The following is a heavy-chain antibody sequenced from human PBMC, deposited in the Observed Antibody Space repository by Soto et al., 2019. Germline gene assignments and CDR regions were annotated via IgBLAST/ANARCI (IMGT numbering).Heavy chain of an antibody. Sequence: GGSLRLSCAASGFTFSSYSMNWVRQAPGKGLEWVSSISSSSYIYYADSVKGRFTISRDNSKNTLYLQMNSLRAEDTAVYYCAKRMSGWYYIDYWGQGTLVTVSS. J-gene: IGHJ4*02. CDR3: AKRMSGWYYIDY. D-gene: IGHD6-13*01. CDR1: GFTFSSYS. V-gene: IGHV3-21*04. CDR2: ISSSSYI.